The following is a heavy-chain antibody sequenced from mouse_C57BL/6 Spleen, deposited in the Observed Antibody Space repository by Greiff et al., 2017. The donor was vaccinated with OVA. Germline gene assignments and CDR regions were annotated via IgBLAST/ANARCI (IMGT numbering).Heavy chain of an antibody. J-gene: IGHJ1*03. CDR3: AKIYYDYDWWYFDV. Sequence: EVQLVESGGGLVKPGGSLKLSCAASGFTFSDYGMHWVRQAPEKGLEWVAYISSGSSTIYYADTVKGRFTIFRDNAKNTLFLQMTSLRSEDTAMYYCAKIYYDYDWWYFDVWGTGTTVTVSS. CDR1: GFTFSDYG. D-gene: IGHD2-4*01. CDR2: ISSGSSTI. V-gene: IGHV5-17*01.